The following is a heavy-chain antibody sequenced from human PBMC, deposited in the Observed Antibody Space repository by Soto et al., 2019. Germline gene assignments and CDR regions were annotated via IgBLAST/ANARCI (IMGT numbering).Heavy chain of an antibody. Sequence: QVQLQQWGAGLLKPSETLSLTCAVYGGSFSGYYWSWIRQPPGKGLEWIGEINHSGSTNYNPSLKSRVNISVDPSKNQFSLKLSSVTAADTAVYYCASTKDCTNGVCYSYDAFDIWGQGTMVTVSS. CDR3: ASTKDCTNGVCYSYDAFDI. J-gene: IGHJ3*02. CDR2: INHSGST. CDR1: GGSFSGYY. V-gene: IGHV4-34*01. D-gene: IGHD2-8*01.